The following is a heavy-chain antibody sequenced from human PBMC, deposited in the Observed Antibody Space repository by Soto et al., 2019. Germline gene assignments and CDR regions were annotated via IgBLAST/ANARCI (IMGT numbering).Heavy chain of an antibody. V-gene: IGHV4-59*02. CDR3: GGDLSVTASARWYCYYDLEF. CDR2: IFNRTAT. CDR1: GDSVNSYY. Sequence: SETLSLTCSVFGDSVNSYYCCWFRQSPPRRRQWRGQIFNRTATHYNTSLMSRGTISVVSSTNQLSLMMNSVTAAATATYYCGGDLSVTASARWYCYYDLEFFGQGTAVTVSS. J-gene: IGHJ6*02. D-gene: IGHD2-21*02.